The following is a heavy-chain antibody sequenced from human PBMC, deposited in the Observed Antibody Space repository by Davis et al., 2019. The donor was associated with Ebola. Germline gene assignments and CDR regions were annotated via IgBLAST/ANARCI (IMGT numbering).Heavy chain of an antibody. CDR1: GFTFSSNY. V-gene: IGHV3-66*01. D-gene: IGHD1-26*01. CDR3: ARDAVGATTDY. CDR2: IYSGGST. Sequence: GGSLRLSCAASGFTFSSNYMSWVRQAPGKGLEWVSVIYSGGSTYYADSVKGRFTISRDNSKNTLYLQMNSLRAEDTAVYYCARDAVGATTDYWGQGTLVTVSS. J-gene: IGHJ4*02.